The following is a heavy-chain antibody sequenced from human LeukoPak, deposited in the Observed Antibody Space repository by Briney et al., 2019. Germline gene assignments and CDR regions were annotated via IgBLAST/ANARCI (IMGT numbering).Heavy chain of an antibody. V-gene: IGHV3-30*02. Sequence: GGSLRLSCAASGFTLSTYGMHWVRQAPGKGLEWVAAIWYDGTNKYYADSVKGRFIISRDNSKNTLYLQVNSLRAEDTAVYYCAKDGHYYDSSGYLDFWGQGALVTVSS. J-gene: IGHJ4*02. D-gene: IGHD3-22*01. CDR3: AKDGHYYDSSGYLDF. CDR2: IWYDGTNK. CDR1: GFTLSTYG.